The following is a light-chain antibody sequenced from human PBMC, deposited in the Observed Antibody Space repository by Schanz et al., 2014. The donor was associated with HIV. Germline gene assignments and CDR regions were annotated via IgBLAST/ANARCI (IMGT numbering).Light chain of an antibody. CDR2: KAS. CDR1: QSISNW. J-gene: IGKJ1*01. CDR3: QHYNTFSPGT. V-gene: IGKV1-5*03. Sequence: DIQLPPSPSTLSASVGARVTITCRASQSISNWLAWYQQKPGKAPKLLIYKASTLESGVPSSFSGSGSGAEFTLTISSLQPHDFATYYCQHYNTFSPGTFGQGTKVEIK.